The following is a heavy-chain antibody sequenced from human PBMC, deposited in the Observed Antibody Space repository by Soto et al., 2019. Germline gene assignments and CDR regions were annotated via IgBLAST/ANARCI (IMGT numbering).Heavy chain of an antibody. D-gene: IGHD1-26*01. Sequence: NPSETLSLTCAVYGGSFSGYYWSWIREPPGEGLEWIGEINHSGSTNYNPSLKSRVTISVDTSKNQFSLKLSSVTAADTAVYYCARGRAYLVGATKNYYYYYGMDVWGPGPTVTV. CDR3: ARGRAYLVGATKNYYYYYGMDV. V-gene: IGHV4-34*01. CDR1: GGSFSGYY. J-gene: IGHJ6*02. CDR2: INHSGST.